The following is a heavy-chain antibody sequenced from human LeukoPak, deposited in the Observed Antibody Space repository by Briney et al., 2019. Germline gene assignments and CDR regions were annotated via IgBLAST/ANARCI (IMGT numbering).Heavy chain of an antibody. CDR1: GGSISSGGYY. D-gene: IGHD3-3*01. CDR2: IYYSGST. V-gene: IGHV4-61*08. CDR3: ARGLTYYDFWSGYLKVYYFDY. J-gene: IGHJ4*02. Sequence: SETLSLTCTVSGGSISSGGYYWSWIRQHPGKGLEWIGYIYYSGSTNYNPSLKSRVTISVDTSKNQFSLKLSSVTAADTAVYYCARGLTYYDFWSGYLKVYYFDYWGQGTLVTVPS.